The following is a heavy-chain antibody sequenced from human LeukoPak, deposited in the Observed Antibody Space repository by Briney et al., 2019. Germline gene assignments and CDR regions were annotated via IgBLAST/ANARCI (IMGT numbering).Heavy chain of an antibody. CDR3: AREYPPRYYYDSSGYLDY. CDR2: IWYDGSNK. CDR1: GFTFSSYG. Sequence: PGGSLRLSCAASGFTFSSYGMHWVRQAPDKGPEWVAVIWYDGSNKYYADSVKGRFTISRDNSKNTLYLQMNSLRAEDTAVYYCAREYPPRYYYDSSGYLDYWGQGTLVTVSS. V-gene: IGHV3-33*01. J-gene: IGHJ4*02. D-gene: IGHD3-22*01.